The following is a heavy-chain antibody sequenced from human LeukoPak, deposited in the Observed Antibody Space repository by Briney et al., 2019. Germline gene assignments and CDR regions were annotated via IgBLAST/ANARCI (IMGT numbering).Heavy chain of an antibody. CDR2: IIPIFGTA. Sequence: SVKVSCKASGGTFSSYAISWVRQASGQGLEWMGGIIPIFGTADYAQKFQGRVTITTDESTSTAYMELSSLRSEDTAVYYCASMNEGYDSSGYFRVYWGQGTLVTVSS. CDR1: GGTFSSYA. J-gene: IGHJ4*02. V-gene: IGHV1-69*05. CDR3: ASMNEGYDSSGYFRVY. D-gene: IGHD3-22*01.